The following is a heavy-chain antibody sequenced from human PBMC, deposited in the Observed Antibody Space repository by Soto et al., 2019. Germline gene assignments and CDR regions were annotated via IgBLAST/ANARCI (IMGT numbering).Heavy chain of an antibody. V-gene: IGHV4-34*01. J-gene: IGHJ4*02. CDR3: ARGLWFGALLDQYFDY. Sequence: SETLSLTCAVYGGSFSGYYWSWIRQPPGKGLEWIGEINHSGSTNYNPSLKSRVTISVDTSKNQFSLKLSSVTAADTAVYYCARGLWFGALLDQYFDYWGQGTLVTVSS. CDR1: GGSFSGYY. CDR2: INHSGST. D-gene: IGHD3-10*01.